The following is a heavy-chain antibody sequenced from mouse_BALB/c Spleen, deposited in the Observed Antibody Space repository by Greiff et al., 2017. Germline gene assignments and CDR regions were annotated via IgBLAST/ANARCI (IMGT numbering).Heavy chain of an antibody. V-gene: IGHV1S137*01. Sequence: VQLQQSGAELVRPGVSVKISCKGSGYTFTDYAMHWVKQSHAKSLEWIGVISTYYGDASYNQKFKGKATMTVDKSSSTAYMELARLTSEDSAIYYCARKGGYGYGDYWGQGTTLTVSS. CDR2: ISTYYGDA. CDR3: ARKGGYGYGDY. J-gene: IGHJ2*01. D-gene: IGHD1-2*01. CDR1: GYTFTDYA.